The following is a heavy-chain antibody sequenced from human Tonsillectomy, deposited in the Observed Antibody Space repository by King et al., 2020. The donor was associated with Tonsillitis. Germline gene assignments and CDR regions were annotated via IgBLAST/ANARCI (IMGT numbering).Heavy chain of an antibody. CDR1: GFTFRSYE. V-gene: IGHV3-48*03. CDR3: AKYYGSGTYLDY. CDR2: ISGSGSAI. Sequence: QLVQSGGGLVQPGGSLRLSCAASGFTFRSYEMNWVRQAPGKGLEWVSYISGSGSAIYYADSVKGRFSISRDNAKNSLFLQMNSLRAEDTAVYYCAKYYGSGTYLDYWGQGTLVTVSS. D-gene: IGHD3-10*01. J-gene: IGHJ4*02.